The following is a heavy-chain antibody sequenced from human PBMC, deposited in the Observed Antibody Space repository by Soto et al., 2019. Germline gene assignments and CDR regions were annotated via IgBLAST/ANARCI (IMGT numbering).Heavy chain of an antibody. CDR1: GGSFSGYY. CDR3: AILCIAAAGTLGWFDP. D-gene: IGHD6-13*01. Sequence: SETLSLTCAVYGGSFSGYYWSWIRQPPGKGLECIGEINHSGSTNYNPSLKSRVTISVDTSKNQFSLKLSSVTAADTAVYYCAILCIAAAGTLGWFDPWGQGTLVTVSS. V-gene: IGHV4-34*01. J-gene: IGHJ5*02. CDR2: INHSGST.